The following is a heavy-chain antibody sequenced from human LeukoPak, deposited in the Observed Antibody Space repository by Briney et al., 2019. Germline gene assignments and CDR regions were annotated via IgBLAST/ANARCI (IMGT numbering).Heavy chain of an antibody. CDR2: INHSGST. CDR1: GGSFSGYY. D-gene: IGHD3-22*01. CDR3: ARYDSSGTRGY. V-gene: IGHV4-34*01. J-gene: IGHJ4*02. Sequence: PSETLSLTCAVYGGSFSGYYWSRIRQPPGKGLEWIGEINHSGSTNYNPSLKSRVTISVDTSKNQFSLKLSSVTAADTAVYYCARYDSSGTRGYWGQGTLVTVSS.